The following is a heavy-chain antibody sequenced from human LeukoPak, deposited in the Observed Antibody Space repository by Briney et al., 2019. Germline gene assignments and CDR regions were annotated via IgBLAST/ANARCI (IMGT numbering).Heavy chain of an antibody. V-gene: IGHV3-21*01. CDR1: GFTFSSYS. Sequence: GGSLRLSCAASGFTFSSYSMNWVRQAPGKGLGWVSSISSSSSYIYYADSVKGRFTISRDNAKNSLYLQMNSLRAEDTAVYYCARDLTGFYYGSGSYYRFDYWGQGTLVTVSS. D-gene: IGHD3-10*01. CDR2: ISSSSSYI. J-gene: IGHJ4*02. CDR3: ARDLTGFYYGSGSYYRFDY.